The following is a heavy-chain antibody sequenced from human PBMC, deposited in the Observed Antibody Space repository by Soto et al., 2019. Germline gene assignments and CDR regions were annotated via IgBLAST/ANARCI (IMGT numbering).Heavy chain of an antibody. CDR1: GFSLSTSGVG. D-gene: IGHD3-9*01. V-gene: IGHV2-5*02. CDR2: IYWDDEK. J-gene: IGHJ5*02. Sequence: QITLKEFGPTLVKPTQPLTLTCTFSGFSLSTSGVGVGWIRQPPGKALEWLALIYWDDEKRYNPSRKTRITINKDTAKNQEIPTVTNMEPVDTATYYCEHRRNSHYDILTGYSKNWFDPWGQGTLVTVSP. CDR3: EHRRNSHYDILTGYSKNWFDP.